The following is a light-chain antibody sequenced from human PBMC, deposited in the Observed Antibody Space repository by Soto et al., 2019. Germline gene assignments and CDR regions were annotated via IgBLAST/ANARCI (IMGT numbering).Light chain of an antibody. CDR3: QQYNSYPYT. J-gene: IGKJ2*01. V-gene: IGKV1-5*01. CDR1: QSISSW. CDR2: DAS. Sequence: DIQMTQSPSTLSASVGDRVTLTCRASQSISSWLAWYQQKPGKAPKLLIYDASTLESGVPSRFSGSGSGTEFTLTISSLQPDDFVAYYCQQYNSYPYTFGQGTKLEIK.